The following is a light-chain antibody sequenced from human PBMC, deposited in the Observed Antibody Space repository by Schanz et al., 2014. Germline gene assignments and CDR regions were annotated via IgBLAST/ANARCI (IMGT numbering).Light chain of an antibody. CDR1: SSDVGNYNY. V-gene: IGLV2-8*01. CDR3: TSYAGSNNLRVV. Sequence: QSALTQPPSASGSPGQSVTISCTGTSSDVGNYNYVSWYQQHPGKAPKLIIYDVSNRPSGVPDRFSGSKSGNTASLTVSGLQAEDEADYYCTSYAGSNNLRVVFGGGTKLTVL. J-gene: IGLJ2*01. CDR2: DVS.